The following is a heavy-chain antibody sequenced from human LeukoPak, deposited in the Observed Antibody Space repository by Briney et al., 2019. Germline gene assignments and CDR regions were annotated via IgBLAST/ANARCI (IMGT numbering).Heavy chain of an antibody. CDR1: GGPISSSSYY. CDR2: IYYSGST. Sequence: PSETLSLTCTVSGGPISSSSYYWGWIRQPPGKGLEWIGSIYYSGSTYYNPSLKSRVTISVDTSKNQFSLKLSSVTAADTAVYYCARTYDFWSGYYRYFDYWGQGTLVTVSS. D-gene: IGHD3-3*01. J-gene: IGHJ4*02. V-gene: IGHV4-39*07. CDR3: ARTYDFWSGYYRYFDY.